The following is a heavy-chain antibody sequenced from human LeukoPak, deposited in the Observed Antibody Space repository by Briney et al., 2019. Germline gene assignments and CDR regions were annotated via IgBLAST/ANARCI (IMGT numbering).Heavy chain of an antibody. J-gene: IGHJ4*02. CDR2: LSGSGSSA. V-gene: IGHV3-23*01. D-gene: IGHD4-17*01. CDR1: GFTFSTYA. CDR3: ARGGHYGVIDY. Sequence: GGSLRLSCAASGFTFSTYAMSWVRQAPGKGLEWVSGLSGSGSSAYYADSVKGRFTISRDNSKNTLYLQMNSLRAEDTAVYYCARGGHYGVIDYWGQGTLVTVSS.